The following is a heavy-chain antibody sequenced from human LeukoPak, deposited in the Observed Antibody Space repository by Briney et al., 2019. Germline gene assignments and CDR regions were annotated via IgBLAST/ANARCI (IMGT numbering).Heavy chain of an antibody. V-gene: IGHV4-34*01. CDR3: ARKVEYSSSIDY. Sequence: PSETLSLTCAVYGGSFSGYYWSWIRQPPGKGLEWIGEINHSGSTNYNPSLKSRVTISVDTSKNQFSLKLSSVTAADTAVYYCARKVEYSSSIDYWGQGTLVTVSS. CDR2: INHSGST. CDR1: GGSFSGYY. J-gene: IGHJ4*02. D-gene: IGHD6-6*01.